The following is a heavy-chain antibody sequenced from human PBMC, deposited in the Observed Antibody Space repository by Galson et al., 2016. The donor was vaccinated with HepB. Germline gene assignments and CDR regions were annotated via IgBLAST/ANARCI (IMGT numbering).Heavy chain of an antibody. Sequence: SVKVSCKASGGTFRSYALSWVRQAPGQGLEWMGGIIPHLGSPNYAQQFSDRLTISPDESTSTLYVELTSLRSNDTAIYFCARDTATFGGVMVLYGLDVWGPGTSVTVSS. J-gene: IGHJ6*02. D-gene: IGHD3-16*01. CDR3: ARDTATFGGVMVLYGLDV. CDR2: IIPHLGSP. V-gene: IGHV1-69*13. CDR1: GGTFRSYA.